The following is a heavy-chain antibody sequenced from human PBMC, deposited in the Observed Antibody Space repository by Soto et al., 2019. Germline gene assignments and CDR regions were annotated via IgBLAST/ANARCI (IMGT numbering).Heavy chain of an antibody. Sequence: GGSLRLSCAASVFTFSSYAMSWVRQAPVKGLEWVSAISGSGGSTYYADSVKGRFTISRDNSKNTLYLQMNSLRAEETAVYYCAKKWVALSGYYYDRSGTPPVSSFDYWGQGNLVTVSS. CDR2: ISGSGGST. J-gene: IGHJ4*02. D-gene: IGHD3-22*01. V-gene: IGHV3-23*01. CDR3: AKKWVALSGYYYDRSGTPPVSSFDY. CDR1: VFTFSSYA.